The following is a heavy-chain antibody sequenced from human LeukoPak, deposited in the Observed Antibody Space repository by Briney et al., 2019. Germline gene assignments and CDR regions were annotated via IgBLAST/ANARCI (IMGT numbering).Heavy chain of an antibody. CDR2: IYHSGST. V-gene: IGHV4-30-2*01. Sequence: SQTLSLTCAVSGGSISSGGYSWSWIRQPPGKGLEWIGYIYHSGSTYYNPSLKSRVTISVDRSKNQFSLKLSSVTAADTAVYYCARGGGYDPFEYWGQGTLVTVSS. D-gene: IGHD5-12*01. CDR3: ARGGGYDPFEY. CDR1: GGSISSGGYS. J-gene: IGHJ4*02.